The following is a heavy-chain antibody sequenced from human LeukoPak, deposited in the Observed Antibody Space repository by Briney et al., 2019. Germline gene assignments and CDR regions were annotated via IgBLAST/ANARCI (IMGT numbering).Heavy chain of an antibody. V-gene: IGHV3-23*01. J-gene: IGHJ4*02. CDR2: ISSTGVYI. D-gene: IGHD3-22*01. Sequence: PGGSLRLSCSASGFTFSRYAMNWVRQAPGKGLEWVSSISSTGVYIDYADSVKGRFTISRDNSKNTLYLQMNSLRAEDTAVYYCAKRTTMIVVVTDFDYWGQGTLVTVSS. CDR3: AKRTTMIVVVTDFDY. CDR1: GFTFSRYA.